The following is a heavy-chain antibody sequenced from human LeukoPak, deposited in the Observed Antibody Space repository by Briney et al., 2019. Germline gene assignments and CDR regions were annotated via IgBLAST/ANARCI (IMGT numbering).Heavy chain of an antibody. CDR3: ARGQMGGSGWYQALPFDY. Sequence: SETLSLTCAVYGGSFSGYYWSWIRQPPGKGLEWIGEINHSGSTNYNPSLKSRVTISVDTSKNQFSLKLSSVTAADTAVYYCARGQMGGSGWYQALPFDYWGQGTLVTVSS. J-gene: IGHJ4*02. V-gene: IGHV4-34*01. CDR2: INHSGST. D-gene: IGHD6-19*01. CDR1: GGSFSGYY.